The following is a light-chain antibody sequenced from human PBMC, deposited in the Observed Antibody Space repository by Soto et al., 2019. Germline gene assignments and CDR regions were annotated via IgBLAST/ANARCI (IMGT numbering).Light chain of an antibody. CDR1: QSVSSSF. J-gene: IGKJ3*01. CDR2: GAS. Sequence: VLTQPPGTLSLSPGERATLSCRASQSVSSSFLAWYQQKPGQAPRLLIYGASNRATGIPARFSGSGSGTDFTLTISSLEPEDFAVYYCQQRSNWPGITFGPGTKVDIK. V-gene: IGKV3D-20*02. CDR3: QQRSNWPGIT.